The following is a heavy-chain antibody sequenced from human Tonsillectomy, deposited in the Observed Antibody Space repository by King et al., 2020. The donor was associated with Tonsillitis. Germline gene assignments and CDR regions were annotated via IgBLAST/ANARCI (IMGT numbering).Heavy chain of an antibody. D-gene: IGHD6-19*01. CDR2: ISRSSSNI. CDR1: GFTFSSYS. Sequence: VQLVESGGGLVQPGGSLRLSCAASGFTFSSYSMNWVRQAPGKGLEWVSYISRSSSNIYYADSVKGRFTISRDNAKNSLYLQMNSLRAEDTAVYYCAGDVYSSGWRDPEYFQHWGQGTLVIVSS. J-gene: IGHJ1*01. V-gene: IGHV3-48*01. CDR3: AGDVYSSGWRDPEYFQH.